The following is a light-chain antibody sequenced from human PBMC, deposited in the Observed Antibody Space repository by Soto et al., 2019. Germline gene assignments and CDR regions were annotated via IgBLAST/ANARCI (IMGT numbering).Light chain of an antibody. CDR1: HSDVGTYNY. V-gene: IGLV2-14*01. CDR3: SSYTSSTDYV. Sequence: QSVLTPPASVSGSPGPAIPNPFPGNHSDVGTYNYVSWYQQHPGKAPKLIIYEVSNRPSGVSNRFSGSKSGNTASLTISGLQAEDEADYYCSSYTSSTDYVFGTGTKVTVL. J-gene: IGLJ1*01. CDR2: EVS.